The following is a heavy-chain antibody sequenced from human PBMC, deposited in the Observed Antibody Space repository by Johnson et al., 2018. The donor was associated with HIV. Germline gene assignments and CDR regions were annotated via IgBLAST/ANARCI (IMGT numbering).Heavy chain of an antibody. CDR3: AKDRTSWGFDAFDL. D-gene: IGHD3-16*01. V-gene: IGHV3-33*06. CDR2: VWYDGGNK. CDR1: GFTFSNYG. Sequence: QVYLVESGGGVVQPGRSLRLSCVASGFTFSNYGMHWVRQAPGKGLEWVALVWYDGGNKYYADSVKGRFTIFRDNSENTLYLQMNSLRAEDTAVYFCAKDRTSWGFDAFDLWGQGTMVTVSS. J-gene: IGHJ3*01.